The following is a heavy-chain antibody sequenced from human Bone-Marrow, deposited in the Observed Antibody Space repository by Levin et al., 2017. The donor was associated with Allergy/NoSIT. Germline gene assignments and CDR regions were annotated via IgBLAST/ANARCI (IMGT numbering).Heavy chain of an antibody. D-gene: IGHD6-19*01. CDR1: GFTVSSNY. CDR3: AKCSGWYGKGYFDL. CDR2: IYSGGDT. J-gene: IGHJ2*01. Sequence: SGESLKISCAASGFTVSSNYMSWVRQAPGKGLEWVSVIYSGGDTKYTESVKGRFTISRDNSKNTLYLQMNSLRAEDTAVYYCAKCSGWYGKGYFDLWGRGTLVTVSS. V-gene: IGHV3-53*01.